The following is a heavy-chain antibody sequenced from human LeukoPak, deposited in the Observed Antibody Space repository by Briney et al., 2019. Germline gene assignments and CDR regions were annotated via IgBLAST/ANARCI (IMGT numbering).Heavy chain of an antibody. CDR1: GFTFSRYA. CDR3: AKEGDFWSGYYGD. D-gene: IGHD3-3*01. CDR2: IWGDETTK. Sequence: GGSLRLSCAASGFTFSRYAMHWVRQAPGKGLVWVAVIWGDETTKYYADSVKGRFTISRDNSKNIFYLQMNSLRAEDTAVYYCAKEGDFWSGYYGDWGQGSLVTVSS. J-gene: IGHJ4*02. V-gene: IGHV3-30*02.